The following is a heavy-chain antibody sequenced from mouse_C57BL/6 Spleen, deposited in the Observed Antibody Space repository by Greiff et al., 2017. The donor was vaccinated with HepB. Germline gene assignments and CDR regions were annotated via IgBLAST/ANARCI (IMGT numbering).Heavy chain of an antibody. D-gene: IGHD2-3*01. CDR1: GYSITSGYY. CDR2: ISYDGSN. Sequence: ESGPGLVKPSQSLSLTCSVTGYSITSGYYWNWIRQFPGNKLEWMGYISYDGSNNYNPSLKNRISITRDTSKNQFFLKFNSVTTEDTATYYCARGGDGSFAYWGQETLVTVSA. V-gene: IGHV3-6*01. CDR3: ARGGDGSFAY. J-gene: IGHJ3*01.